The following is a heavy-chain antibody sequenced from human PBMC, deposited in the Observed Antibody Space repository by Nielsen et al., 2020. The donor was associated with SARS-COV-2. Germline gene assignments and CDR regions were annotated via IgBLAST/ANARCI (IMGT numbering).Heavy chain of an antibody. V-gene: IGHV4-4*01. CDR2: VSHSGSI. CDR1: GGSVSSNDW. Sequence: ETLSLTCAVSGGSVSSNDWRTWVRQSPGKGLEWIGEVSHSGSINYKPSLKSRVTLSMDKSKRQFSLRLTSVSAADTAVYFCARGDLVVVPSPILGLGPFFYYFYLDVWGKGTTVTVSS. J-gene: IGHJ6*03. D-gene: IGHD2-2*01. CDR3: ARGDLVVVPSPILGLGPFFYYFYLDV.